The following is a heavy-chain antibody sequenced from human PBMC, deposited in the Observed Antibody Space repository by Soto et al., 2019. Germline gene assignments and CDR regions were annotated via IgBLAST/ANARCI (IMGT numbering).Heavy chain of an antibody. V-gene: IGHV4-59*01. CDR3: AREWGYDYVWGSYRYNWFDP. D-gene: IGHD3-16*02. CDR2: IYYSGST. Sequence: PSETLSLTCTVSGGSISSYYWSWIRQPPGKGLEWIGYIYYSGSTNYNPSLKSRVTISVDTSKNQFSLKLSSVTAADTAVYYCAREWGYDYVWGSYRYNWFDPWGQGTLVTSPQ. J-gene: IGHJ5*02. CDR1: GGSISSYY.